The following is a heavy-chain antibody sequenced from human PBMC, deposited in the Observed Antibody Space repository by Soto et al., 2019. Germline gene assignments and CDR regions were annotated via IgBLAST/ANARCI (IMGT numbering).Heavy chain of an antibody. D-gene: IGHD4-17*01. CDR3: ARFTTVTTTNNWFDP. CDR2: IYYSGST. CDR1: GGSISSYY. V-gene: IGHV4-59*01. Sequence: PSETLSLTCTVSGGSISSYYWSWIRQPPGKGLEWIGYIYYSGSTNYNPSLKSRVTISVDTSKNQFSLKLSSVTAADTAVYYCARFTTVTTTNNWFDPWGQGTLVTVSS. J-gene: IGHJ5*02.